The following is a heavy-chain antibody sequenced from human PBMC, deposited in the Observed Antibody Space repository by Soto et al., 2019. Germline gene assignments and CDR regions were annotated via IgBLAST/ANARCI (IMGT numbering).Heavy chain of an antibody. CDR1: GFSFTIYA. CDR3: ARWSFLDY. J-gene: IGHJ4*02. Sequence: EVQLLESGGGLVRPGGSLRLSCAASGFSFTIYALSWVRQAPGKGLEWVSTISGSDGKTYYADSVKGRFSISRDTSKTTLYLQMNSLRVEDTAVYYCARWSFLDYWGQGTRVTVS. V-gene: IGHV3-23*01. CDR2: ISGSDGKT. D-gene: IGHD1-26*01.